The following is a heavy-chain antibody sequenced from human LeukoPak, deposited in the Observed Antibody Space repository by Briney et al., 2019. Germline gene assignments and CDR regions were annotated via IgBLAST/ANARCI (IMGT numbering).Heavy chain of an antibody. CDR3: ARDPQYFDSSGYYGGFDY. CDR1: GFTFSTYS. CDR2: ISSSGSLI. Sequence: PGGSLRLSCAASGFTFSTYSMNWVRQAPGKGLEWVSYISSSGSLIHDSDSVKGRFTISRDNAKNSLFLQMNSLSAEDTAMYYCARDPQYFDSSGYYGGFDYWGQGILVTVSS. J-gene: IGHJ4*02. D-gene: IGHD3-22*01. V-gene: IGHV3-48*01.